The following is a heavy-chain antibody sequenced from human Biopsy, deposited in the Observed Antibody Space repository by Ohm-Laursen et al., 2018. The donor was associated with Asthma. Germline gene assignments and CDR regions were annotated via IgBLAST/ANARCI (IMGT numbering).Heavy chain of an antibody. CDR2: INPNSGGT. CDR3: AREGITGTTAWFDP. Sequence: ASVKVSCKASGYTFTGYYMHWVRQAPGQGLEWMGRINPNSGGTNYVQKFQGRVTMTRDTSISTAYMELSRLRSDDTAVYYCAREGITGTTAWFDPWGQGTLVTVSS. D-gene: IGHD1-7*01. J-gene: IGHJ5*02. CDR1: GYTFTGYY. V-gene: IGHV1-2*06.